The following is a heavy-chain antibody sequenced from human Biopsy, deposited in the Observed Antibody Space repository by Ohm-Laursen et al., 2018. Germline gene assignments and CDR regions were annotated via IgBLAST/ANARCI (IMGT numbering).Heavy chain of an antibody. J-gene: IGHJ5*02. CDR2: IFYSGII. CDR1: GGSVSSNTNY. CDR3: ARHPTGFWFDP. Sequence: GTLSLTCTVSGGSVSSNTNYWAWIRQPPGKGLEWIGSIFYSGIIYYNPSLKSRVSISADTSKNQFSLNLNSVTAADTAVYYCARHPTGFWFDPWGQGTLVIVSS. V-gene: IGHV4-39*01.